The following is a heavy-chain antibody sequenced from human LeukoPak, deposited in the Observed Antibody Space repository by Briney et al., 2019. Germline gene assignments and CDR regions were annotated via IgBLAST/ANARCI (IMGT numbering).Heavy chain of an antibody. CDR1: GGSISSYY. J-gene: IGHJ6*03. CDR3: AVVRGVIMGYYYMDV. V-gene: IGHV4-59*12. Sequence: SETLSLTCTVSGGSISSYYWSWIRQPPGKGLEWIGCIYYSGSTSYNPSLKSRVTISVDTSKNQFSLKLSSVTAADTAVYYCAVVRGVIMGYYYMDVWGKGTTVTVSS. D-gene: IGHD3-10*01. CDR2: IYYSGST.